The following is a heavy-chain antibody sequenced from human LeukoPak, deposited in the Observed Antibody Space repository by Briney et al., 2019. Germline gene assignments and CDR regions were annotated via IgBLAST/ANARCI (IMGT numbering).Heavy chain of an antibody. CDR1: GYTFTSYG. V-gene: IGHV1-18*01. Sequence: ASVKVSCKASGYTFTSYGISWVRQAPGQGLEWMGWISAYNGNTNYAQKLQGRVTMTTDTSTSTAYMELRSLRSDDTAVYYCARKLQTYYYDSSGSDYLGQGTLVTVSS. D-gene: IGHD3-22*01. J-gene: IGHJ4*02. CDR3: ARKLQTYYYDSSGSDY. CDR2: ISAYNGNT.